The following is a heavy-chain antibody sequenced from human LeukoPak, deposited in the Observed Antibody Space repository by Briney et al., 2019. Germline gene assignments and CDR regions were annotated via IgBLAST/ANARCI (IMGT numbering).Heavy chain of an antibody. CDR3: ARSELLWFGGVNSGFDY. Sequence: SETLSLTCTVSGGSISSYYWSWIRQPPGKGLEWIGYIYYSGSTNYNPSLKSRVTISVDTSENQFSLKLSSVTAADTAVYYCARSELLWFGGVNSGFDYWGEGTLVTVSS. J-gene: IGHJ4*02. CDR1: GGSISSYY. CDR2: IYYSGST. V-gene: IGHV4-59*01. D-gene: IGHD3-10*01.